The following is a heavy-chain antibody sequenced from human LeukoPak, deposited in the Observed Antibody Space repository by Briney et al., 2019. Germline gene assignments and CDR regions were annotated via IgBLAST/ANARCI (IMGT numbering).Heavy chain of an antibody. Sequence: GGSLRLSCAASGFTVSSNYMSWVHQAPGKGLEWVPVIYSGGSTYYADSVKGRFTISRDNSKNTLYLQMNSLRAEDTAVYYCARDNLGDQLLGVGYYYYMDVWAKGPRSPSP. V-gene: IGHV3-53*01. CDR2: IYSGGST. J-gene: IGHJ6*03. D-gene: IGHD2-2*01. CDR1: GFTVSSNY. CDR3: ARDNLGDQLLGVGYYYYMDV.